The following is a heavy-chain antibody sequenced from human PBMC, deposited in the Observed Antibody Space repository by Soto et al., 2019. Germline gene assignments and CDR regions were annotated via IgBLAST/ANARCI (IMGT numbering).Heavy chain of an antibody. Sequence: QVQLVQSGAEVKKPGSSVKVSCKASGGTFSSYTISWVRQAPGQGLEWMGRIIPILGIANYAQKFQGRVTITADKSTSTAYMELRSLRSEERSVYYCARDPTSYCGGGSCYRVGTDYWGQGTLVTVSS. J-gene: IGHJ4*02. D-gene: IGHD2-15*01. CDR1: GGTFSSYT. CDR3: ARDPTSYCGGGSCYRVGTDY. CDR2: IIPILGIA. V-gene: IGHV1-69*08.